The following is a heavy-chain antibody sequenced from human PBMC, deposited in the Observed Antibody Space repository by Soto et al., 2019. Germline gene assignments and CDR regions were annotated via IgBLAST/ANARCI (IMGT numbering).Heavy chain of an antibody. CDR1: GGSIISNNW. J-gene: IGHJ6*02. D-gene: IGHD7-27*01. CDR2: IYHSGRT. Sequence: QVQLQESGPGLVKPSGTLSLTCGVSGGSIISNNWWTWVRQSPGKGLEWIGEIYHSGRTKYNPSLKGRVSISIDTSKNQFSLKVNSVTAADTAAYYCATCQLGEYYYAMDVWGQGTTVTVSS. V-gene: IGHV4-4*02. CDR3: ATCQLGEYYYAMDV.